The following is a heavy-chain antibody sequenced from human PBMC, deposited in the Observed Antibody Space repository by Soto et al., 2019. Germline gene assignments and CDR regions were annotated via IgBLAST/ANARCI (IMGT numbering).Heavy chain of an antibody. CDR3: ARDSYSGGDYYYYGMDV. Sequence: GSLRLSCAASGFTFSSYSMNWVRQAPGKGLEWVSSISSSSSYIYYADSVKGRFTISRDNAKNSLYLQMNSLRAEDTAVYYCARDSYSGGDYYYYGMDVWGQGTTVTVSS. CDR1: GFTFSSYS. D-gene: IGHD2-15*01. CDR2: ISSSSSYI. V-gene: IGHV3-21*01. J-gene: IGHJ6*02.